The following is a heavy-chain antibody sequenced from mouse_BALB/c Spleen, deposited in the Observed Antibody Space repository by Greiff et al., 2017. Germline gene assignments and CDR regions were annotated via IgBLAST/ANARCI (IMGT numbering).Heavy chain of an antibody. D-gene: IGHD2-4*01. CDR2: IDPENGGT. CDR3: NAWVIRGFDY. Sequence: VQLQQSGAELVRSGASVKLSCTASGFNIKDYYMHWVKQRPEQGLEWIGWIDPENGGTEYAPKFQGKATMTADTSSNTAYLQLSSLTSEDTAVYLCNAWVIRGFDYWGQGTTLTVSS. J-gene: IGHJ2*01. V-gene: IGHV14-4*02. CDR1: GFNIKDYY.